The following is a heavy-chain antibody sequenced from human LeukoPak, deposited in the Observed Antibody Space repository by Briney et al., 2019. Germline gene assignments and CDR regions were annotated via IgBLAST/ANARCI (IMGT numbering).Heavy chain of an antibody. D-gene: IGHD6-6*01. J-gene: IGHJ6*02. CDR2: ISSSGSTI. Sequence: PGGSLRLSCAASGFTFSDYYMSWIRQAPGKGPEWVSYISSSGSTIYYADSVKGRFTISRDNAKNSLYLQMNSLRAEDTAVYYCARSGSSSRRGYYYYGMDVWGQGTTVTVSS. CDR1: GFTFSDYY. CDR3: ARSGSSSRRGYYYYGMDV. V-gene: IGHV3-11*01.